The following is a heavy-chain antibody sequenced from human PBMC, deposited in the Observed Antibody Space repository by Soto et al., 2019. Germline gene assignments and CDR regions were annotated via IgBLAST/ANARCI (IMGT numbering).Heavy chain of an antibody. CDR3: ARDLGIAVALYYFDY. J-gene: IGHJ4*02. CDR2: INAGNGNT. CDR1: GYTYTSYA. D-gene: IGHD6-19*01. V-gene: IGHV1-3*01. Sequence: ASVKVSCKTSGYTYTSYAMHWVRKAPGQRLEWMGWINAGNGNTKYSQKFQGRVTITRDTSASTAYMELSSLRSEDTAVYYCARDLGIAVALYYFDYWGQGTLVTVSS.